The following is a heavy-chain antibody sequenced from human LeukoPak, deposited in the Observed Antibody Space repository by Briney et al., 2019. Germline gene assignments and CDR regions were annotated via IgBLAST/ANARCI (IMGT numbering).Heavy chain of an antibody. V-gene: IGHV3-9*01. CDR2: ISWNSGSI. J-gene: IGHJ4*02. Sequence: GRSLRLSCAASGFTFDDYAMHWVRHAPGKGLEWVSGISWNSGSIGYADSVKGRFTISRDNAKNSLYLQMNSLRAEDTALYYCAKFDTPYDFWSGSLFDYWGQGTLVTVSS. CDR1: GFTFDDYA. CDR3: AKFDTPYDFWSGSLFDY. D-gene: IGHD3-3*01.